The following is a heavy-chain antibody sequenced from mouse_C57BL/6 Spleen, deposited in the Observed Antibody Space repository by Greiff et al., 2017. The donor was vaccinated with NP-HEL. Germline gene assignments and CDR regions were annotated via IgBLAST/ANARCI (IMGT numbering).Heavy chain of an antibody. Sequence: VQLKESGGGLVKPGGSLKLSCAASGFTFSSYAMSWVRQTPEKRLEWVATISDGGSYTYYPDNVKGRFTISRDNAKNNLYLQMSHLKSEDTAMYYCAAAQATVAWFAYWGQGTLVTVSA. CDR1: GFTFSSYA. D-gene: IGHD3-2*02. V-gene: IGHV5-4*01. J-gene: IGHJ3*01. CDR2: ISDGGSYT. CDR3: AAAQATVAWFAY.